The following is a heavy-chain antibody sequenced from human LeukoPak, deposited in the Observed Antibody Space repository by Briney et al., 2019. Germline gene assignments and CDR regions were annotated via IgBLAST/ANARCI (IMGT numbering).Heavy chain of an antibody. CDR2: INPNSGGA. D-gene: IGHD3-10*01. CDR1: GYTFTGYY. V-gene: IGHV1-2*02. Sequence: GASVKVSCKASGYTFTGYYMHWVRQAPGPGLEWMGWINPNSGGANSAQKFQGRVTMTRATSISTTTLDLSRLRSGDKAVYFCARSDTTMVRGVITPLGQWGQGTLVTVSS. CDR3: ARSDTTMVRGVITPLGQ. J-gene: IGHJ4*02.